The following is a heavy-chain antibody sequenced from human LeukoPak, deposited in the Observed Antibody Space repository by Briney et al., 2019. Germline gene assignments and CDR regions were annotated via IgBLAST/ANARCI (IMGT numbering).Heavy chain of an antibody. J-gene: IGHJ3*01. V-gene: IGHV3-53*01. CDR3: ARGGGAGAGIGTLDA. CDR2: IFSDDTT. Sequence: GGSLRLSCAASGFIVSNNHMNWVRQAPGKGLEWVSVIFSDDTTKYADSVKGRFTISRDNSKNTLYLQMNSLRVDDTAVYYCARGGGAGAGIGTLDAWGQGTMVTVSS. D-gene: IGHD6-19*01. CDR1: GFIVSNNH.